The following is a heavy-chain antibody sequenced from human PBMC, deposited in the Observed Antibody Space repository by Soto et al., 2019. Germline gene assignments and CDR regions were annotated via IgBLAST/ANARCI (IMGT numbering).Heavy chain of an antibody. CDR3: AKEVGVTGYHEPFDY. CDR1: GFTFSSYA. D-gene: IGHD3-9*01. J-gene: IGHJ4*02. CDR2: VSGSGGTT. Sequence: VQMLQSGGGLVQPGGSLRLSCAASGFTFSSYALSWVRQAPGKGLEWVSGVSGSGGTTYYADSVKGRFTISRDNSKNTLYLQMSSLRAEDTAVYYCAKEVGVTGYHEPFDYWGQGTLVTVSS. V-gene: IGHV3-23*01.